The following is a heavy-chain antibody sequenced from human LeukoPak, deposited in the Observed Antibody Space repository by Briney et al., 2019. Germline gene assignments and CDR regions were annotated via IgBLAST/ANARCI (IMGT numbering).Heavy chain of an antibody. CDR1: GGSTSDTNFY. CDR3: ARVRGSAAIGGPWTPDYFDY. V-gene: IGHV4-39*02. CDR2: IYYSGNT. J-gene: IGHJ4*02. D-gene: IGHD2-15*01. Sequence: SETLSLTCTVSGGSTSDTNFYWGWIRQPPGTGLEWIGSIYYSGNTYYNPSLKSPVTLSIDTSKNHFSLKLNSVTAADTAVYYCARVRGSAAIGGPWTPDYFDYWGPGPLVIVSS.